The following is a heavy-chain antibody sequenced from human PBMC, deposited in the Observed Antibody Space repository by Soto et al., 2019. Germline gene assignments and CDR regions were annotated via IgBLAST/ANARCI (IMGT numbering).Heavy chain of an antibody. V-gene: IGHV4-39*02. D-gene: IGHD5-12*01. J-gene: IGHJ4*02. CDR2: VYYGGSP. CDR1: GDSISSDESY. Sequence: SAILSFTCIVSGDSISSDESYWGWIRQPPGKCIEWIGNVYYGGSPNYTPSLKSRITISVDISKNQFSLSLGSVTAAETAVYYFARERWATLGTERWGPGSLVTV. CDR3: ARERWATLGTER.